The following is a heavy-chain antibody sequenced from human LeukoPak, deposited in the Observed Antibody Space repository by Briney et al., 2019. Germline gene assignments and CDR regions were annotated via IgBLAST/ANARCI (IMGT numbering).Heavy chain of an antibody. V-gene: IGHV3-53*01. CDR3: ARDPVVYGFDY. CDR2: IYSGGST. CDR1: GFTVSSNY. D-gene: IGHD1-14*01. J-gene: IGHJ4*02. Sequence: GGSLRLSCAASGFTVSSNYKSWLRQAPGKGLEWVSVIYSGGSTYYADSVKGRFTISRDNSKNTLYLQMNSLRAEDTAVYYCARDPVVYGFDYWGKGTLVTVSS.